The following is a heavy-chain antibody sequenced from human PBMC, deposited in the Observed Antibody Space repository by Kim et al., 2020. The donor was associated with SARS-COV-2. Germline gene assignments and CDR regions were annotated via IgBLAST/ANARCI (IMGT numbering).Heavy chain of an antibody. J-gene: IGHJ4*02. V-gene: IGHV4-31*02. CDR3: ARGGVGTTVSLFDY. D-gene: IGHD1-1*01. Sequence: NPSLKSRVTRSVDTSKTQFALKLSAVPAADTAVYYCARGGVGTTVSLFDYWGQGTLVTVSS.